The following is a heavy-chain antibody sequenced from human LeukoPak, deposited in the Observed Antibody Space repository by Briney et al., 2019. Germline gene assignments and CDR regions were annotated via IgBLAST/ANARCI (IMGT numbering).Heavy chain of an antibody. CDR1: GFTFSSYW. CDR2: IKQDGSEK. V-gene: IGHV3-7*01. CDR3: AKTLKDRYYDFWSGYYHYYYYMDV. J-gene: IGHJ6*03. D-gene: IGHD3-3*01. Sequence: GGSPRLSCAASGFTFSSYWMSWVRQAPGKGLEGVANIKQDGSEKYYVDSVKGRFTISRDNAKNSLYLQMNSLRAEDTAVYYCAKTLKDRYYDFWSGYYHYYYYMDVWGKGTTVTVSS.